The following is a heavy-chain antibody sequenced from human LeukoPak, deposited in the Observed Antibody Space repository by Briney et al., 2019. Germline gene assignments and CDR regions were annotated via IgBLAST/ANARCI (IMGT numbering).Heavy chain of an antibody. CDR2: IWSDGSNV. CDR1: GFIFSNYG. CDR3: ARDLDTSGHYSYFDP. V-gene: IGHV3-33*01. Sequence: GRSLRLSCAASGFIFSNYGMHWARQAPGKGLEWVGVIWSDGSNVKYPDSVKGRFTISRDNSKNTMYLQMNSLRAEDTAVYYCARDLDTSGHYSYFDPWGQGTLVTVSS. J-gene: IGHJ5*02. D-gene: IGHD3-22*01.